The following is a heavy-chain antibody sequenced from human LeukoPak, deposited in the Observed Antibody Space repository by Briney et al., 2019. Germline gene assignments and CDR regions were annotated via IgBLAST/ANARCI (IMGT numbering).Heavy chain of an antibody. CDR3: AKDGIGGVGYSSGWYRGSYFDY. J-gene: IGHJ4*02. CDR1: GFTFSTYG. Sequence: GGSLRLSCAASGFTFSTYGMSWVRQAPGKGLEWVSAISGSGGSTYYADSVKGRFTISRDNSKNTLYLQMNSLRAEDTAVYYCAKDGIGGVGYSSGWYRGSYFDYWGQGTLVTVSS. V-gene: IGHV3-23*01. CDR2: ISGSGGST. D-gene: IGHD6-19*01.